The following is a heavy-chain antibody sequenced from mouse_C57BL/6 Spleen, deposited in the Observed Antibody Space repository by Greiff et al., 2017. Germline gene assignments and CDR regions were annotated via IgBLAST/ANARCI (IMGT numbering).Heavy chain of an antibody. Sequence: VQLQQSGPELVKPGASVKIPCKASGYTFTDYNMDWVKQSHGKSLEWIGDINPNNGGTIYNQKFKGKATLTVDKSSSTAYMELRSLTSEDTAVYYCARHYGSSYVWYCDVWGTGTTVTVSS. CDR3: ARHYGSSYVWYCDV. CDR2: INPNNGGT. J-gene: IGHJ1*03. V-gene: IGHV1-18*01. CDR1: GYTFTDYN. D-gene: IGHD1-1*01.